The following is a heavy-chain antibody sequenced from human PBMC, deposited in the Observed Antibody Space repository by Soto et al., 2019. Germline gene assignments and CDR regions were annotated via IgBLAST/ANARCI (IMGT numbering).Heavy chain of an antibody. V-gene: IGHV4-30-4*02. D-gene: IGHD3-10*01. Sequence: SETLSLTCTVSGGSISSGDYYWSWIRQSPGKGLEWIGYIYYSGSTHYNPSLESRVSISVDTSKNQFSLKLSSVTAADTAVYYCARKTYYYAFDIWGQGTMVTVSS. CDR2: IYYSGST. CDR1: GGSISSGDYY. CDR3: ARKTYYYAFDI. J-gene: IGHJ3*02.